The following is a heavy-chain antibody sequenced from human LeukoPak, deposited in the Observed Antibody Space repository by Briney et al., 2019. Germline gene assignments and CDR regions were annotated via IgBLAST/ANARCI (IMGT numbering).Heavy chain of an antibody. J-gene: IGHJ6*02. CDR3: TRHSDTYCSRANCYVDNFYGLDV. CDR1: GFTFSGSA. D-gene: IGHD2-2*01. CDR2: IRSRANSYVT. V-gene: IGHV3-73*01. Sequence: PGGSLKLSCAASGFTFSGSAMHWVRQASGKGLGWVGRIRSRANSYVTAYAAAVTGRFIISRDDSSNTAYPQMNSLTTEDTAVYYCTRHSDTYCSRANCYVDNFYGLDVWGQGTRVTVSS.